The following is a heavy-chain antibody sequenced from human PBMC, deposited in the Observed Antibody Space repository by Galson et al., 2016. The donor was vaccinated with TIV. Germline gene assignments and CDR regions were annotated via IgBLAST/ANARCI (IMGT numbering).Heavy chain of an antibody. CDR3: AREGRGAFDI. CDR1: GFTFSSHA. J-gene: IGHJ3*02. CDR2: ISGSGGVT. V-gene: IGHV3-23*01. Sequence: SLRLSCAASGFTFSSHAMSWVRQAPGKGLEWVSAISGSGGVTHYADSVKGRFTISRDNSKNTLHLQMNSLRAEDTAVYYCAREGRGAFDIWGQGTMVTVSS.